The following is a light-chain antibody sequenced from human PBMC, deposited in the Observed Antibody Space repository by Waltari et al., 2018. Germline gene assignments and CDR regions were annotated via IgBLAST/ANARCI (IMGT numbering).Light chain of an antibody. Sequence: EIVLTQSLDTLSLSPGERAPLSCRASQSVSSYLAWYQQKRGQAPRLLIYGASNRATGIPARFSGSGSGTDFTLTISTLEPEDFAVYYCQQRSNWPLTFGGGTKVEIK. CDR1: QSVSSY. J-gene: IGKJ4*01. CDR2: GAS. CDR3: QQRSNWPLT. V-gene: IGKV3-11*01.